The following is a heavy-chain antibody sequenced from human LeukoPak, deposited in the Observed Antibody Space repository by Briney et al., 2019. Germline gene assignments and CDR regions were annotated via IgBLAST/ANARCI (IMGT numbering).Heavy chain of an antibody. Sequence: GGSLRLSCAASGFTFSSYSMNWVRQAPGKGLEWVSSISSSSSYIYYADSVKGRFTISRDNAKNSLYLQMNSLRAEDTAVYYCARDGPLLGIVVVVAASYYYGMDVWGQGTTVTVSS. CDR3: ARDGPLLGIVVVVAASYYYGMDV. CDR1: GFTFSSYS. CDR2: ISSSSSYI. J-gene: IGHJ6*02. D-gene: IGHD2-15*01. V-gene: IGHV3-21*01.